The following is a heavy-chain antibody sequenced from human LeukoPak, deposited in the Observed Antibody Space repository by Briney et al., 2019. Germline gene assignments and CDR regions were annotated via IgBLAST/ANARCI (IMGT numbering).Heavy chain of an antibody. D-gene: IGHD5-12*01. Sequence: SETLSLTCTVSGGSISNYYWSWIRRPAGKGLEWIGRMDTSGNSNYNPSLKSRVTMSLDTSKNQFSLKLISVTAADTAVYYCAIPREGLRNLRAFDYWGQGTLVTVSS. CDR1: GGSISNYY. CDR2: MDTSGNS. CDR3: AIPREGLRNLRAFDY. J-gene: IGHJ4*02. V-gene: IGHV4-4*07.